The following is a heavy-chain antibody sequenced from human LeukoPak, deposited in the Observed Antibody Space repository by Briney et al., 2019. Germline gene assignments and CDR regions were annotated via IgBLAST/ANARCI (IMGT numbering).Heavy chain of an antibody. J-gene: IGHJ3*02. V-gene: IGHV3-21*01. D-gene: IGHD2-2*02. CDR3: ASYCSSTSCYRDAFDI. CDR1: GFTVSSNY. CDR2: ISSSSSYI. Sequence: GGSLRLSCAASGFTVSSNYMSWVRQAPGKGLEWVSSISSSSSYIYYADSVKGRFTISRDNAKNSLYLQMNSLRAEDTAVYYCASYCSSTSCYRDAFDIWGQGTMVTVSS.